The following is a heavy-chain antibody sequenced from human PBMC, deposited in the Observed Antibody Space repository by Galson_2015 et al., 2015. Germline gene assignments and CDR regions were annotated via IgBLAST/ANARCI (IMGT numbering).Heavy chain of an antibody. V-gene: IGHV6-1*01. CDR2: TYYRSKWFN. CDR1: GDSVSSNSAA. J-gene: IGHJ5*02. Sequence: CAISGDSVSSNSAAWSWIRQSPSRGLEWLGRTYYRSKWFNDYAVSVKGRITINPDTSKNQFSLQLNSVTPEDTAVYYCARGRPVAATFSWFDPWGQGTLVTVSS. D-gene: IGHD6-19*01. CDR3: ARGRPVAATFSWFDP.